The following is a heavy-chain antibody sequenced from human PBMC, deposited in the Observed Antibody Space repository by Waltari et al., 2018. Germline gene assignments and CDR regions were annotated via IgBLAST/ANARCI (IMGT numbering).Heavy chain of an antibody. D-gene: IGHD2-2*01. CDR1: GYPFTGSY. CDR3: ARDYIVVVPAAIKWFDP. V-gene: IGHV1-2*06. CDR2: INPNSGGT. Sequence: QVQLVQSGAEVKKPGASVKVSCKASGYPFTGSYMHWVRQAPGQGLEWMGRINPNSGGTNYAQKFQGRVTMTRDTSISTAYMELSRLRSDDTAVYYCARDYIVVVPAAIKWFDPWGQGTLVTVSS. J-gene: IGHJ5*02.